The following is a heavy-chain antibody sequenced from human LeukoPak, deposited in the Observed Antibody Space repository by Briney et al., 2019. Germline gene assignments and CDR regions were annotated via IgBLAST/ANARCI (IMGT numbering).Heavy chain of an antibody. D-gene: IGHD3-16*01. V-gene: IGHV3-21*01. CDR3: APGGGTFDY. Sequence: SGGSLRLSCAASGFTFSSYSMNWVRQAPGKGLEWVSSISSSSSYIYYADSVKGRFTISRDNAKNSLYLQMNSLRAEDTAVYYCAPGGGTFDYWGQGTLVTVSS. J-gene: IGHJ4*02. CDR1: GFTFSSYS. CDR2: ISSSSSYI.